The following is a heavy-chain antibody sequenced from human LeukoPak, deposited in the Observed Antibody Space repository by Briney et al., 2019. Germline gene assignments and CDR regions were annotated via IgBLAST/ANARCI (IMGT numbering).Heavy chain of an antibody. Sequence: KTSETLSLTCTVSGGSISSSSYYWGWIRQPPGKGLEWIGSIYHSGSTYYNPSLKSRVTISVDTSKNQFSLKLSSVTAADTAVYYCARQAGTLAPIDYWGQGTLVTVSS. D-gene: IGHD6-19*01. CDR2: IYHSGST. CDR3: ARQAGTLAPIDY. V-gene: IGHV4-39*01. CDR1: GGSISSSSYY. J-gene: IGHJ4*02.